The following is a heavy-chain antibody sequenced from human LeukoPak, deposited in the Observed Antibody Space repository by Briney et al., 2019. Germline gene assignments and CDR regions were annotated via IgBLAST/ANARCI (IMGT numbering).Heavy chain of an antibody. Sequence: GGSLRLSCAASGFTFSSYGMNWVRQAPGKGLEWVSFISGSGDTTYYADSVKGRFTISRDNSKNTLYLQMSSLRAEDTAVYYCAKSRGESRGASNYWGQGTLVTVSS. D-gene: IGHD1-26*01. CDR3: AKSRGESRGASNY. V-gene: IGHV3-23*01. CDR1: GFTFSSYG. CDR2: ISGSGDTT. J-gene: IGHJ4*02.